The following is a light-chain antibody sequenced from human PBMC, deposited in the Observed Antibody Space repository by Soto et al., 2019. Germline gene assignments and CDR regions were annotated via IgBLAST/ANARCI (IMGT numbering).Light chain of an antibody. CDR1: SSDIGYSQY. J-gene: IGLJ2*01. V-gene: IGLV2-14*01. CDR2: EVY. CDR3: NSYTSSTPLQ. Sequence: QSVLALPASVSGSPGQSITISCTGTSSDIGYSQYVSWYQQHPGKAPKLIIFEVYNRPSGTSDRFSGSKSGNTASLTISGLQAEDEAYYYCNSYTSSTPLQFGGG.